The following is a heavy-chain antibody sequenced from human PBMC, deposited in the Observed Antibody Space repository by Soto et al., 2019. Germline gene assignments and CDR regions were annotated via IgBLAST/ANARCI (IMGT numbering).Heavy chain of an antibody. CDR2: IGPRGSTV. J-gene: IGHJ4*02. V-gene: IGHV3-11*01. CDR3: ARGTDYYPY. CDR1: GFTFSDYA. Sequence: QVQLVQSGGVLVTPGGSLRLSCAASGFTFSDYAMNWIRQAPGRGLEWISYIGPRGSTVYYADSVKGRFTISRDNARKSLFLQMNILRVEDTAVYYCARGTDYYPYWGQGSLVTVSS.